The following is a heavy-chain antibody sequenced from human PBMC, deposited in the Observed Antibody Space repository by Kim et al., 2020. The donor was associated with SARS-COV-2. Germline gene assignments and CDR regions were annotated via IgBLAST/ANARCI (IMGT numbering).Heavy chain of an antibody. Sequence: GGSLRLSCAASGFTFSGSAMHWVRQASGKGLEWVGRIRSKANSYATAYAASVKGRFTISRDDSKNTAYLQMNSLKTEDTAVYYCTRLSSSSWVSTDYWGQGTLVTVSS. D-gene: IGHD6-13*01. CDR2: IRSKANSYAT. J-gene: IGHJ4*02. CDR3: TRLSSSSWVSTDY. V-gene: IGHV3-73*01. CDR1: GFTFSGSA.